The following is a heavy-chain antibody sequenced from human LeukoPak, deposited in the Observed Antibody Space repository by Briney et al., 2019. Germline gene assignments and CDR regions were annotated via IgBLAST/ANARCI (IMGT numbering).Heavy chain of an antibody. CDR2: ISGSGGST. J-gene: IGHJ6*02. CDR3: AKVGSDYYYYYGMDV. CDR1: GFTFTNYA. V-gene: IGHV3-23*01. Sequence: PGGSLRLSCAASGFTFTNYAMNWVRQAPGKGLEWVSAISGSGGSTYYADSVKGRFTISRDNSKNTLYLQMNSLRAEDTAVYYCAKVGSDYYYYYGMDVWGQGTTVTVSS. D-gene: IGHD3-10*01.